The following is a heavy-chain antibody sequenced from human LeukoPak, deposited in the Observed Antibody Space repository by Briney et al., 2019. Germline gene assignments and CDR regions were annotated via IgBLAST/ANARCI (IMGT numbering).Heavy chain of an antibody. CDR3: ARIVAVAGDYYYYGMDV. CDR2: IIPIFGTA. CDR1: GGTFSSYA. D-gene: IGHD6-19*01. J-gene: IGHJ6*02. Sequence: SVKVSCKASGGTFSSYAISWVRQAPGQGLEWMGGIIPIFGTANYAQRFQGRVTITADESTSTAYMELSSLRSEDTAVYYCARIVAVAGDYYYYGMDVWGQGTTVTVSS. V-gene: IGHV1-69*13.